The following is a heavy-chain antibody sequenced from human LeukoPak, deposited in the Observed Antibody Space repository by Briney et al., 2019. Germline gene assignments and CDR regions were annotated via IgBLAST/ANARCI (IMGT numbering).Heavy chain of an antibody. V-gene: IGHV3-30*04. Sequence: TGGSLRLSCAASGFTFSSYAMHWVRQAPGKGLEWVAVISYDGSNKYYADSVKGRFTISRDNSKNTLYLQMNSLRAEDTAVYYCARGAFDGYNPRYYYYMDVWGKGTTVTVSS. CDR1: GFTFSSYA. CDR2: ISYDGSNK. CDR3: ARGAFDGYNPRYYYYMDV. J-gene: IGHJ6*03. D-gene: IGHD5-24*01.